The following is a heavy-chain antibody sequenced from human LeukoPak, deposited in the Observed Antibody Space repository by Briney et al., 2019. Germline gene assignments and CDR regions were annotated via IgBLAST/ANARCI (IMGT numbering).Heavy chain of an antibody. CDR1: GGSISSGGYY. J-gene: IGHJ4*02. V-gene: IGHV4-31*03. Sequence: SETLSLTCTVSGGSISSGGYYWSWIRQHPGKGMEWIGYIYYSGSTYYNPSLKSRVTISVDTSKNQFSLKLSSVTAADTAVYYCARGTTMVRGVSHFDYWGQGTLVTVSS. CDR3: ARGTTMVRGVSHFDY. CDR2: IYYSGST. D-gene: IGHD3-10*01.